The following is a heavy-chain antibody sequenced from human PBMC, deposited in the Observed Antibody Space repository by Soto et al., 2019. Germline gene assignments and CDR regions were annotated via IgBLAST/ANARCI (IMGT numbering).Heavy chain of an antibody. D-gene: IGHD6-19*01. V-gene: IGHV3-21*01. J-gene: IGHJ1*01. Sequence: GGSLRLSCAASGFTFSSYSMNWVRQAPGKGLEWVSSISSSSGYIYYADSVKGRFTISRDNAKNSLYLQMNSLRAEDTAVYYCARDREYSSGGASFQHWGQGTLVTVSS. CDR2: ISSSSGYI. CDR1: GFTFSSYS. CDR3: ARDREYSSGGASFQH.